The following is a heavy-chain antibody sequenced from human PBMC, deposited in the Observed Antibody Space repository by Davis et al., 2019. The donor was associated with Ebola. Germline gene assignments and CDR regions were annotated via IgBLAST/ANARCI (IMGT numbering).Heavy chain of an antibody. CDR2: IYHSGST. Sequence: MPSETLSLTCSVSGYSINRGFTWGWIRQPPEKGLEWIGSIYHSGSTNYNPSLKSRVTISVDTSKNQFSLKLSSVTAADTAVYYCARTGRYSSSWAPNWFDPWGQGTLVTVSS. CDR1: GYSINRGFT. V-gene: IGHV4-38-2*02. D-gene: IGHD6-13*01. CDR3: ARTGRYSSSWAPNWFDP. J-gene: IGHJ5*02.